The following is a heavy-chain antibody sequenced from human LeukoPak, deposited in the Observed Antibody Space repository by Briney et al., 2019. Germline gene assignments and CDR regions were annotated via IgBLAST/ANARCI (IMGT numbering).Heavy chain of an antibody. J-gene: IGHJ6*03. V-gene: IGHV3-30*02. CDR2: IQDDESNK. CDR1: GFIFSSFG. Sequence: PGGSLRLSCAASGFIFSSFGMHWLRQAPGKALECVAFIQDDESNKFYADSVKVRFTISRDNSKNTLFLQMNSLRPEDTALYYCAKQMVERPHYYYMDVWGKGTTVTVSS. CDR3: AKQMVERPHYYYMDV. D-gene: IGHD2-15*01.